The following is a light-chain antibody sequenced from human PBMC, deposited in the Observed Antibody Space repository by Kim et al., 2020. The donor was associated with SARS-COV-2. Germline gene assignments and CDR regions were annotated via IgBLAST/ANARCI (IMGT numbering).Light chain of an antibody. V-gene: IGKV1-5*03. CDR1: QSVGYS. CDR3: HPYNNDSGYT. Sequence: AAGGDRVSISCRTGQSVGYSLAWYQQRRGKAPKLLIYMASVLADGVPSRFSGTGSGTEFTLTISNLQPDDFATYYCHPYNNDSGYTFGQGTKLEI. J-gene: IGKJ2*01. CDR2: MAS.